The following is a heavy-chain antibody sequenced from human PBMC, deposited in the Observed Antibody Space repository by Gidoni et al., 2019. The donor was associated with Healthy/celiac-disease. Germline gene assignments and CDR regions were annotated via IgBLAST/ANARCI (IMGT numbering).Heavy chain of an antibody. CDR3: ARIRRHGSYDKYYYYYYGMDV. V-gene: IGHV4-34*01. D-gene: IGHD5-18*01. Sequence: QLQLQQWGAGLLKPSETLSLTCAVYGGSFSGYYWSWIRQPPGKGLEWIGEINHSGRTNYNPSLKSRVTISVDTSKNQFSLKLSSVTAADTAVYYCARIRRHGSYDKYYYYYYGMDVWGQGTTVTVSS. CDR1: GGSFSGYY. CDR2: INHSGRT. J-gene: IGHJ6*02.